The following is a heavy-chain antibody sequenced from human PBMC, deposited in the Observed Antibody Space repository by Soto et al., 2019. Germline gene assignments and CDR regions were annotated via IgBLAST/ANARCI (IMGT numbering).Heavy chain of an antibody. J-gene: IGHJ4*02. CDR3: ASTDPITMVRGVTYQTDY. Sequence: GGSLRLSCAASGFTFSSYGMYWVRQAPGKGLEWVALIWYDGSNKYYADSVKGRFTISRDNSKNTLYLQMSSLRAEDTAVYYCASTDPITMVRGVTYQTDYWGQGTLVTVSS. CDR2: IWYDGSNK. V-gene: IGHV3-33*07. CDR1: GFTFSSYG. D-gene: IGHD3-10*01.